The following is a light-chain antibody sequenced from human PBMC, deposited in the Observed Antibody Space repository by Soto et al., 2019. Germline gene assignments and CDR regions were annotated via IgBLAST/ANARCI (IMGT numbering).Light chain of an antibody. CDR1: QGISHY. CDR2: AAS. CDR3: HQYNNSRT. V-gene: IGKV1-16*01. Sequence: IKMTQSPSYVAAFVGSTFTIICRASQGISHYLAWYQQKQGKVPKLLIYAASTLQSGVPSRFSGSGSGTDFTLTISSLQSEDFAVYYCHQYNNSRTFGQGTRLDIK. J-gene: IGKJ5*01.